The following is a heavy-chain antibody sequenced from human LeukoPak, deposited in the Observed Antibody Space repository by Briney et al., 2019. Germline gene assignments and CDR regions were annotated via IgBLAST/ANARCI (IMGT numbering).Heavy chain of an antibody. CDR1: GFTFYDYA. V-gene: IGHV3-30-3*01. D-gene: IGHD3-10*02. CDR2: VSFDGRIK. CDR3: ARDYCSGSYCLFDY. Sequence: GGSLRLSCAASGFTFYDYAMHWVRQAPGKGLEWVAIVSFDGRIKYYADSVKGRFTVSRDNSKSMLYLQMNSLGAEDTAVFYCARDYCSGSYCLFDYWGQGNLVTVSS. J-gene: IGHJ4*01.